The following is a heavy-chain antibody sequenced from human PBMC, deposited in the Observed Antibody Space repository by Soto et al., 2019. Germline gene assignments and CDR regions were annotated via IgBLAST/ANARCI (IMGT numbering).Heavy chain of an antibody. CDR2: IIPIFGTA. CDR1: GGTFSSYA. CDR3: ARVGGRDGYNFAVGYGMDV. D-gene: IGHD5-12*01. J-gene: IGHJ6*02. Sequence: GASVKVSCKASGGTFSSYAISWVRQAPGQGLEWMGGIIPIFGTANYAQKFQGRVTITADESTSTAYMELSSLRSEDTAVYYCARVGGRDGYNFAVGYGMDVWGQGTTVTVSS. V-gene: IGHV1-69*13.